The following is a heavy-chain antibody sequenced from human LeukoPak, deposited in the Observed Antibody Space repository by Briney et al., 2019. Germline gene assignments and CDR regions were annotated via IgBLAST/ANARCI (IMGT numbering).Heavy chain of an antibody. D-gene: IGHD6-13*01. V-gene: IGHV1-18*01. Sequence: ASVKASCKASGYTFTSYGISWVRQAPGQGLEWMGWISAYNGNTNYAQKLQGRVTMTTDTSTSTAYMELRSLRSDDTAVYYCARALYSSSWYFPFDYWGQGTLVTVSS. J-gene: IGHJ4*02. CDR1: GYTFTSYG. CDR2: ISAYNGNT. CDR3: ARALYSSSWYFPFDY.